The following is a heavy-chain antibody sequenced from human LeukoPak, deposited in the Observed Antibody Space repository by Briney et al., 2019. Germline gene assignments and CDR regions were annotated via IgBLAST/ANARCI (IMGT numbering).Heavy chain of an antibody. CDR1: GGSISSYY. Sequence: SETLSLTCTVSGGSISSYYWSWIRQPPGKGLEWIGYIYYSGSTNYNPSLKSRVTISVDTSKNQFSLKLSSVTAADTAVYYCARGGKMNGFQHWGQGTLVTVSS. V-gene: IGHV4-59*01. CDR3: ARGGKMNGFQH. J-gene: IGHJ1*01. CDR2: IYYSGST. D-gene: IGHD1-1*01.